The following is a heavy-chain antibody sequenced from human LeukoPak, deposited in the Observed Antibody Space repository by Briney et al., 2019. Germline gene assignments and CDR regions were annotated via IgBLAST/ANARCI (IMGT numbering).Heavy chain of an antibody. CDR1: GYTFTSYG. CDR2: INAGNGNT. D-gene: IGHD3-3*01. J-gene: IGHJ4*02. CDR3: ARGNYEDAGDY. Sequence: GASVKVSCKASGYTFTSYGISWVRQAPGQRLEWMGWINAGNGNTKYSQKFQGRVTITRDTSASTAYMELSSLRSEDTAVYYCARGNYEDAGDYWGQGTLVTVSS. V-gene: IGHV1-3*01.